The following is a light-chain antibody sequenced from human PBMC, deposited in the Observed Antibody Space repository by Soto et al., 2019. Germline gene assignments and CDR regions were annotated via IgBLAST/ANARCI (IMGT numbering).Light chain of an antibody. CDR2: EVS. CDR1: SRDVGGYNY. Sequence: QSVLTQPASVSGSPGQSITISCTGTSRDVGGYNYVSWHQQHPGKAPKVIITEVSNRPSGVSNRFSGSKSGNTASLTISGLQAEDEADYYCSSYISSGTFLVFGGGTKLSVL. CDR3: SSYISSGTFLV. J-gene: IGLJ2*01. V-gene: IGLV2-14*01.